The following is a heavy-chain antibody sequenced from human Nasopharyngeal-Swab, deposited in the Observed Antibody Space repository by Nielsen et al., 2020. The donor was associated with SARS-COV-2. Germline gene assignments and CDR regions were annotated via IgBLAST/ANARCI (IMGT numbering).Heavy chain of an antibody. Sequence: GGSLRLSCAASGFTFSSYAMHWVRQAPGKGLEWVAVISYDGSNKYYEDSVKGRFTISRDNSKNTLYLQMNSLRAEDTAVYYCARGDIVATTPPDYWGQGTLVTVSS. CDR1: GFTFSSYA. CDR3: ARGDIVATTPPDY. V-gene: IGHV3-30*04. CDR2: ISYDGSNK. J-gene: IGHJ4*02. D-gene: IGHD5-12*01.